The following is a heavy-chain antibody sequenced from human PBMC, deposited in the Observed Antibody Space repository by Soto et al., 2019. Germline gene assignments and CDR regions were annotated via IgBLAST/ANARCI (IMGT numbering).Heavy chain of an antibody. J-gene: IGHJ4*02. CDR1: GGTISSSSDY. CDR3: ARGGVEPAKIVFDY. V-gene: IGHV4-39*01. Sequence: SETLSLTCSVSGGTISSSSDYWGWIRQSPGKGLEWIGNIYNSGSTYYNPSLESRVTICVDTSKYQFSLKLRSVTASDTAGYYCARGGVEPAKIVFDYWGQGTLVTVSS. D-gene: IGHD2-21*01. CDR2: IYNSGST.